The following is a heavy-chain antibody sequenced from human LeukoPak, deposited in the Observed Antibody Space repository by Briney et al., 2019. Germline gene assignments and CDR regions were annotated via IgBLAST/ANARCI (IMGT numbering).Heavy chain of an antibody. Sequence: PSETLSLTCTVSGGSISSSSYYWGWIRQPPGKGLEWIGSIYYSGSTYYNPSLKSRVTISVDTSKNQFSLKLSSVTAADTAVYYCARVYDILTGYSPVWAFDIWGQGTMVTVSS. D-gene: IGHD3-9*01. CDR1: GGSISSSSYY. CDR3: ARVYDILTGYSPVWAFDI. J-gene: IGHJ3*02. V-gene: IGHV4-39*01. CDR2: IYYSGST.